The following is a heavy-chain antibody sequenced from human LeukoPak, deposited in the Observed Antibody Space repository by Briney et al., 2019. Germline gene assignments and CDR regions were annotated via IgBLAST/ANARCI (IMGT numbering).Heavy chain of an antibody. V-gene: IGHV4-34*01. CDR3: ARGLNYCSSTSCYWFDP. CDR2: INHSGST. J-gene: IGHJ5*02. Sequence: SETLSLTCAVYGGSFSGYYWSWIRQPPGKGLEWIGEINHSGSTNYNPSLKSRVTISVDTSKNQFSLKLSSVTAADTAVYYCARGLNYCSSTSCYWFDPWGQGTLVTVSS. D-gene: IGHD2-2*01. CDR1: GGSFSGYY.